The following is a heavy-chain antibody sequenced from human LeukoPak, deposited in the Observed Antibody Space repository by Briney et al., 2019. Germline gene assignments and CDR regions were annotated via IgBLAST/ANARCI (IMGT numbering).Heavy chain of an antibody. CDR3: AKARIAAAGRAFDI. Sequence: GGSLRLSCAASGFTFSSCGMHWVRQAPGKGLEWVAFIRYDGSNKYYADSAKGRFTISRDNSKNTLYLQMNSLRAEDTAVYYCAKARIAAAGRAFDIWGQGTMVTVSS. V-gene: IGHV3-30*02. CDR2: IRYDGSNK. CDR1: GFTFSSCG. D-gene: IGHD6-13*01. J-gene: IGHJ3*02.